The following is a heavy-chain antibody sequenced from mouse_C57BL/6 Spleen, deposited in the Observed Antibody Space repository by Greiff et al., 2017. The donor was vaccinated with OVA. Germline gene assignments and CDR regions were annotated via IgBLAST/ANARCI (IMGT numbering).Heavy chain of an antibody. V-gene: IGHV1-47*01. J-gene: IGHJ3*01. CDR2: FHPYNDDT. CDR3: ARGRLGYDGFAY. Sequence: VQLQESGAELVKPGASVKMSCTASGYTFTTYPIEWMKQNHGKSLEWIGNFHPYNDDTKYNEKFKGKATLTVEKSSSTVYLELSRLTSDDSAVYYCARGRLGYDGFAYWGQGTLVTVSA. CDR1: GYTFTTYP. D-gene: IGHD2-2*01.